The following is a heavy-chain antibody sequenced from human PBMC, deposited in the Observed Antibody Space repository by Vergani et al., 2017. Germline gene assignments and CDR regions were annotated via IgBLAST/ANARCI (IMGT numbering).Heavy chain of an antibody. CDR2: INAGNGNT. CDR3: AREEYSGDPPDY. D-gene: IGHD5-12*01. J-gene: IGHJ4*02. V-gene: IGHV1-3*01. CDR1: GYTFTSYD. Sequence: QVQLVQSGAEVKKPGASVKVSCKASGYTFTSYDINWVRQATGQRLEWMGWINAGNGNTKYSQKFKGRVTITRDTPASTAYMELSSLRSEDTAVYYCAREEYSGDPPDYWGQGTLVTVSS.